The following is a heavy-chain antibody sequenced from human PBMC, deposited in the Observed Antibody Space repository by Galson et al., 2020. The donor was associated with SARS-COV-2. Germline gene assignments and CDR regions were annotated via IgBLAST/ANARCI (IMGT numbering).Heavy chain of an antibody. CDR1: GYTFTSYG. D-gene: IGHD3-22*01. CDR3: ARGATNQYYYDSSGYKNFFDY. V-gene: IGHV1-18*01. CDR2: IGPYNGNT. J-gene: IGHJ4*01. Sequence: ASVKVSCKASGYTFTSYGISWVRQAPGQGLEWMGWIGPYNGNTNYAQKLQGRVTMTTDTSTSTAYLELRSLRSDDTAVYYCARGATNQYYYDSSGYKNFFDYCGQEPWSPSLQ.